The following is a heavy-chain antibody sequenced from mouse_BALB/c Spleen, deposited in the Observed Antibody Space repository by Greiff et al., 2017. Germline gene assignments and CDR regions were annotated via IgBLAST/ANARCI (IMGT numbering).Heavy chain of an antibody. CDR3: ARRGDYDGFDY. V-gene: IGHV5-6-2*01. D-gene: IGHD2-4*01. Sequence: EVKLVESGGGLVKLGGSLKLSCAASGFTFSSYYMSWVRQTPEKRLELVAAINSNGGSTYYPDTVKGRFTISRDNAKNTLYLQMSSLKSEDTALYYCARRGDYDGFDYWGQGTTLTVSS. CDR2: INSNGGST. CDR1: GFTFSSYY. J-gene: IGHJ2*01.